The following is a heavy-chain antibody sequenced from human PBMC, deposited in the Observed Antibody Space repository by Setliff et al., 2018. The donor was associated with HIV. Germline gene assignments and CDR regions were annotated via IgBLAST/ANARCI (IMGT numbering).Heavy chain of an antibody. D-gene: IGHD6-19*01. J-gene: IGHJ6*02. Sequence: ASVKVSCKASGYTFTTYGISWVRQAPGHGLEWMGWISPNFGHTNYAQNSLGRVTMTIDTSTSRAYMELRSLRSDDTAMYFCARLGSGWSDSYYYAMDIWGQGTTVTLSS. CDR1: GYTFTTYG. CDR3: ARLGSGWSDSYYYAMDI. V-gene: IGHV1-18*01. CDR2: ISPNFGHT.